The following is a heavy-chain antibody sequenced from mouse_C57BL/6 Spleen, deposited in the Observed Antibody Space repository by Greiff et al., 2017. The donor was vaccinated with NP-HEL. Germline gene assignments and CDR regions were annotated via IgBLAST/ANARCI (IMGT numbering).Heavy chain of an antibody. CDR3: ARRGMVTPWYFDV. CDR1: GYTFTSYW. V-gene: IGHV1-64*01. Sequence: QVQLKQPGAELVKPGASVKLSCKASGYTFTSYWMHWVKQRPGQGLEWIGMIHPNSGSTNYNEKFKSKATLTVDKSSSTAYMQLSSLTSEDSAVYYCARRGMVTPWYFDVWGTGTTVTVSS. D-gene: IGHD2-2*01. CDR2: IHPNSGST. J-gene: IGHJ1*03.